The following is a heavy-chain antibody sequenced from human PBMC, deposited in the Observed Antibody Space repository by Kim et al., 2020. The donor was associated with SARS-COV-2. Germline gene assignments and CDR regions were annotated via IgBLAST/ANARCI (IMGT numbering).Heavy chain of an antibody. V-gene: IGHV3-15*01. Sequence: GGSLRLSCAASGFTFSNAWMSWVRQAPGKGLEWVGRIKSKTDGGTTDYAAPVKGRFTISRDDSKNTLYLQMNSLKTEDTAVYYCTTILSQYIAAVTRESEGYWGQGTLVTVSS. J-gene: IGHJ4*02. CDR2: IKSKTDGGTT. CDR1: GFTFSNAW. CDR3: TTILSQYIAAVTRESEGY. D-gene: IGHD6-13*01.